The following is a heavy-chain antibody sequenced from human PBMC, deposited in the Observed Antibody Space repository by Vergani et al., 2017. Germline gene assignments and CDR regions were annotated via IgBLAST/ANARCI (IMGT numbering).Heavy chain of an antibody. D-gene: IGHD6-13*01. V-gene: IGHV2-70*04. CDR3: ARECAAAGNPYYYYYXMDV. Sequence: QVTLKESGPALVKPTQTLTLTCTFSGFSLSTSGMRVSWIRQPPGKALEWLARIDWDDDKFYSTSLKTRLTISKDTSKNQVVLTMTNMDPVDTATYYCARECAAAGNPYYYYYXMDVWGKGTTVTVSS. CDR1: GFSLSTSGMR. J-gene: IGHJ6*03. CDR2: IDWDDDK.